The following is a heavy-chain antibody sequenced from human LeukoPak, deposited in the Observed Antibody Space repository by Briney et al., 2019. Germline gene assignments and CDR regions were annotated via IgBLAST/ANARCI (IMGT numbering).Heavy chain of an antibody. V-gene: IGHV3-30*18. CDR1: GFTFISYA. Sequence: SGGSLRLSCAASGFTFISYAMSWVRQAPGKGLEWVAVMSYDGSSKYYADSVKGRFTISRDNSKNTLYLQMNSLRAEDTAVYYCAKSYTAMVASPLDYWGQGTLVTVSS. J-gene: IGHJ4*02. CDR2: MSYDGSSK. CDR3: AKSYTAMVASPLDY. D-gene: IGHD5-18*01.